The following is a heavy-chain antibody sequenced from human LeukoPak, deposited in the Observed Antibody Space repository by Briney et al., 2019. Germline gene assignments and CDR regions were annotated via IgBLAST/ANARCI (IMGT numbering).Heavy chain of an antibody. CDR2: IYYTGST. Sequence: PSETLSLTCTVPGGSINSYYWRLIRQPPGKGLEWIAYIYYTGSTNYNPSLKSRVTISVDTSKNHFSLTLSSVTAADTALYYRATQPSGTADFDLWGQGTMVTVSS. D-gene: IGHD1-14*01. CDR3: ATQPSGTADFDL. J-gene: IGHJ3*01. CDR1: GGSINSYY. V-gene: IGHV4-59*08.